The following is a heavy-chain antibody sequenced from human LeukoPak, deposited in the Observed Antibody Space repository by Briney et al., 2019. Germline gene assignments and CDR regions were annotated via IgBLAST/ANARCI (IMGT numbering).Heavy chain of an antibody. CDR3: ARAQEYYDFWSGYRPTAYDI. Sequence: ASVKVSCKASGYTFTSYGISWVRQAPGQGLEWMGWISAYNGNTNYAQKLQGRVTMTTDTSTSTAYMELRSLRSDDTAVCYCARAQEYYDFWSGYRPTAYDIWGQGTMVTVSS. CDR1: GYTFTSYG. D-gene: IGHD3-3*01. CDR2: ISAYNGNT. J-gene: IGHJ3*02. V-gene: IGHV1-18*01.